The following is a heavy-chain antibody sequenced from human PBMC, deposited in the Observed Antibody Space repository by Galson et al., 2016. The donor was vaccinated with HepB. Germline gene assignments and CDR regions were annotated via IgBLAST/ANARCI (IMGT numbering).Heavy chain of an antibody. CDR3: AKLDCGRDCPRDD. J-gene: IGHJ4*02. Sequence: SLRLSCAASGFTFSRYGMHWVRQAPGKGLEWVAVISYDGGDKHYADSVKGRFTVSRDNSKNTLFLRMNSLRVEDTAAYYCAKLDCGRDCPRDDWGQGTLVTVSS. CDR1: GFTFSRYG. V-gene: IGHV3-30*19. D-gene: IGHD2-21*02. CDR2: ISYDGGDK.